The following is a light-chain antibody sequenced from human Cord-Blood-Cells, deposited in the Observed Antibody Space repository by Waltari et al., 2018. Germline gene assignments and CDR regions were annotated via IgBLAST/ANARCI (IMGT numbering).Light chain of an antibody. V-gene: IGLV1-36*01. J-gene: IGLJ2*01. CDR3: AAWDDSLNGLV. CDR2: YDD. CDR1: RSNTGNHA. Sequence: QSVLTQPPPVSEAPRPRVTLSGSGSRSNTGNHAVHWYQQLPGKAPKLLIYYDDLLPSGGSDRFSGSKSGTSASLAISGLQSEDEADYYCAAWDDSLNGLVFGGGTKLTVL.